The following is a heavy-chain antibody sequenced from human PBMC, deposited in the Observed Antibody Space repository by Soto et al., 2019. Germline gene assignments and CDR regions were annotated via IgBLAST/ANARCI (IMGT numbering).Heavy chain of an antibody. CDR1: GYTFTSYY. CDR3: ARGHVDYDCPYYQAV. V-gene: IGHV1-8*01. J-gene: IGHJ6*03. D-gene: IGHD3-16*01. Sequence: ASVKVSCKASGYTFTSYYINWVRQATGQGLEWMGWMNPNSGNTGYAQKFQGRVTMTRNTSISTAYMELSSLRSEDTAVYYCARGHVDYDCPYYQAVWGKGTTVTVSS. CDR2: MNPNSGNT.